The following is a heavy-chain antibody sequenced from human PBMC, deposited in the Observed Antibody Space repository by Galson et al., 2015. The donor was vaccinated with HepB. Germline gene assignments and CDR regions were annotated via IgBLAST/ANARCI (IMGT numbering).Heavy chain of an antibody. CDR3: ARGDVSGPQSWFDP. D-gene: IGHD3-10*01. CDR2: ISSSSSTI. CDR1: GFTFSSYS. Sequence: SLRLSCAASGFTFSSYSMNWVRQAPGKGLEWVSYISSSSSTIYYADSVKGRFTISRDNAKNSLYLQMNSLRAEDTAVYYCARGDVSGPQSWFDPWGQGTLVTVSS. V-gene: IGHV3-48*01. J-gene: IGHJ5*02.